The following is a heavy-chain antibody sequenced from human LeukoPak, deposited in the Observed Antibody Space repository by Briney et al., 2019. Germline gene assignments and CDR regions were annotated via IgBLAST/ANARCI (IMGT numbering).Heavy chain of an antibody. CDR1: GGSISSSSYY. D-gene: IGHD6-13*01. V-gene: IGHV4-39*01. CDR2: IYYSGST. Sequence: SETLSLTCTVSGGSISSSSYYWGWIRQPPGKGLQWIGSIYYSGSTYYNPSLKSRVTISVDTSKNPFSLKLSSVTAADTAVYYCAKAAAGTRDAFDIWGQGTMVTVSS. CDR3: AKAAAGTRDAFDI. J-gene: IGHJ3*02.